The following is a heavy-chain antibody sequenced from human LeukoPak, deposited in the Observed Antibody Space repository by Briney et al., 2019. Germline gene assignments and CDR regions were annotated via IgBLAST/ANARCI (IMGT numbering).Heavy chain of an antibody. D-gene: IGHD5-18*01. J-gene: IGHJ3*02. CDR2: IYSGGST. V-gene: IGHV3-53*01. CDR3: ARDDRGYTDAFDN. CDR1: GFTVSSNY. Sequence: PGGSLRLSCAASGFTVSSNYMSWVRQAPGEGVEWVSVIYSGGSTYYADPVKGRFTISRDNSKNTLYLQMNSLRAEDTAVYYCARDDRGYTDAFDNWGQGTMVTVSS.